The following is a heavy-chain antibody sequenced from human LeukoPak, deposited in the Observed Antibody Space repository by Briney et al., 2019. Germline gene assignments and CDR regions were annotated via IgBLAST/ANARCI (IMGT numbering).Heavy chain of an antibody. CDR3: ARDQMQQLVDYYYMDV. V-gene: IGHV1-69*05. J-gene: IGHJ6*03. CDR2: IIPIFGTA. CDR1: GGTFSSYA. D-gene: IGHD6-6*01. Sequence: SVKVSCKASGGTFSSYAISWVRQAPGQGLEWMGRIIPIFGTANYAQKFQGRVTITTDESTSTAYMELSSLRSEDTAVYYCARDQMQQLVDYYYMDVRGKGTTVTVSS.